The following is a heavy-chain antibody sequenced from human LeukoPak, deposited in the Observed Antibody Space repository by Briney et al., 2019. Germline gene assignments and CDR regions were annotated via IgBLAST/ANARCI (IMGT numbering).Heavy chain of an antibody. CDR2: ISWNSGSI. D-gene: IGHD3-22*01. CDR1: GFTFDDYA. J-gene: IGHJ4*02. V-gene: IGHV3-9*01. CDR3: ARAVPYYYDSSGYIDY. Sequence: GGSLRLSCAASGFTFDDYAMHWVRQAPGKGLEWVSGISWNSGSIGYADSVKGRFTISRDNAKNSLYLQMNSLRAEDTAVYYCARAVPYYYDSSGYIDYWGQGTLVTVSS.